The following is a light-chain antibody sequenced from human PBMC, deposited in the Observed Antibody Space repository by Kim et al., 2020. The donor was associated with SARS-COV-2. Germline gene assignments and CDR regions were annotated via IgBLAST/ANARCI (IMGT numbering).Light chain of an antibody. CDR1: QTVSSSY. J-gene: IGKJ5*01. Sequence: SPGERATRSCRASQTVSSSYLAWYQHKPGQAPRLLIYGASSRATGIPDRFNGSGSGTDFTLTISRLEPEDFAVYFCQHYDSSSITFGQGTRLEIK. CDR2: GAS. V-gene: IGKV3-20*01. CDR3: QHYDSSSIT.